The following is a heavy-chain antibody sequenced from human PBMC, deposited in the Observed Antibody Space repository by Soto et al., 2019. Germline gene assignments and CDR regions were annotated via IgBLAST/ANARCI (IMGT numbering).Heavy chain of an antibody. V-gene: IGHV3-30-3*01. CDR2: ISYDGSNT. CDR3: ARDQGRSITCQLDY. CDR1: GFTFSTYA. D-gene: IGHD2-2*01. J-gene: IGHJ4*02. Sequence: QVQLVESGGGVVQPGRSLRLSCAVSGFTFSTYAMHWVRQAPGKGLEWVAVISYDGSNTYYADSVKGRFTISRDNMLYLQINSLRAEDTAVYYCARDQGRSITCQLDYWGQGTLVTVSS.